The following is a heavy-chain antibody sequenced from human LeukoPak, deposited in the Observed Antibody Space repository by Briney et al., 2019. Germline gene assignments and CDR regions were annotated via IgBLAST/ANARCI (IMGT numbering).Heavy chain of an antibody. J-gene: IGHJ4*02. CDR1: GGSISSYY. CDR3: ARLLGAAELGW. CDR2: IYYSGST. Sequence: SETLSLTCTVSGGSISSYYWSWIRQPPGKGLEWIGYIYYSGSTNYNPSLKSRVTISVDTSKNQFSLKLSSVTAADTAVYYCARLLGAAELGWWGQGTLVTVSS. V-gene: IGHV4-59*01. D-gene: IGHD1-26*01.